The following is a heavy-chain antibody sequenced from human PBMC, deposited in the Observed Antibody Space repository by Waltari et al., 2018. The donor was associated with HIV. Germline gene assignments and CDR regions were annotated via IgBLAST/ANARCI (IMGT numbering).Heavy chain of an antibody. CDR2: IYYSGST. CDR3: ARDYYDSSGYYYGYSP. V-gene: IGHV4-59*01. CDR1: GGSISSYY. J-gene: IGHJ5*02. Sequence: QVQLQESGPGLVKPSETLSLTCTVSGGSISSYYWSWIRQPPGKGLEWIGYIYYSGSTNSHPSLKSRVTISVDTSKNQFSLKLSSVTAADTAVYYCARDYYDSSGYYYGYSPWGQGTLVTVSS. D-gene: IGHD3-22*01.